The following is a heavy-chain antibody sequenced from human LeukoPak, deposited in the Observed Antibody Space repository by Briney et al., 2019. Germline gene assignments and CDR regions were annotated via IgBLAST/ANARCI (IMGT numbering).Heavy chain of an antibody. CDR3: AREGHPDYGDYESGVFSREYYSDY. CDR1: GFTFSSYA. D-gene: IGHD4-17*01. CDR2: ISYDGSNK. J-gene: IGHJ4*02. V-gene: IGHV3-30-3*01. Sequence: TGGSLRLSCAASGFTFSSYAMHWVRRAPGKGLEWVAVISYDGSNKYYADSVKGRFTISRDNSKNTLYLQMNSLRAEDTAVYYCAREGHPDYGDYESGVFSREYYSDYWGQGTLVTVSS.